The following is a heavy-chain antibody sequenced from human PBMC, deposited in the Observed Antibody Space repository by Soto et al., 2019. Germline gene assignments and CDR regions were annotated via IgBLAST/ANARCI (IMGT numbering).Heavy chain of an antibody. J-gene: IGHJ4*02. CDR2: IKQDGSEK. D-gene: IGHD5-18*01. CDR3: ATGYTYGPDY. Sequence: VKLQESGPGLVKPSGTLSLSCAVSGGSISSSNWWTWVRQPPGKGLEWVANIKQDGSEKYYVDSVKGRFTISRDNAQNSLYLQMNSLRTEDTAVYYCATGYTYGPDYWGQGTLVTVTS. CDR1: GGSISSSNW. V-gene: IGHV3-7*03.